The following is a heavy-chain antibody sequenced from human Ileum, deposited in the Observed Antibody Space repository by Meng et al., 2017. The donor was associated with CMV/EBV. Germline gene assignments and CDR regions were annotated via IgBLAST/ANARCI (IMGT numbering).Heavy chain of an antibody. V-gene: IGHV3-23*01. CDR1: GFSFNSFA. CDR2: TTDKGSST. CDR3: VKGRSGATYSGLDV. J-gene: IGHJ6*02. Sequence: GGSLRLSCAASGFSFNSFAMHWARQAPGKGLEWVSATTDKGSSTYYADSVRGRFIVSRDHAERTMSLQMNGLRAEDTAVYYCVKGRSGATYSGLDVWGQGTTVTVSS. D-gene: IGHD1-1*01.